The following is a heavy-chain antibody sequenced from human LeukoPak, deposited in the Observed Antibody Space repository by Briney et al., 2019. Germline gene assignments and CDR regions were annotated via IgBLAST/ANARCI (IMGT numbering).Heavy chain of an antibody. Sequence: GGSLRLSCAASGFTFSSYGMHWVRQAPGKGLEWVTFIRYDGSNKYYADSVKGRFTISRDNSKNTLYLRMNSLRAEDTAVYYCARAQGSDMDVWGKGTTVIISS. CDR1: GFTFSSYG. CDR3: ARAQGSDMDV. V-gene: IGHV3-30*02. J-gene: IGHJ6*04. CDR2: IRYDGSNK.